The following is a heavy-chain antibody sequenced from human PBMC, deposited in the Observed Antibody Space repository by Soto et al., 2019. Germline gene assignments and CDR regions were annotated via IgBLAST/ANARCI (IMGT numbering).Heavy chain of an antibody. V-gene: IGHV3-23*01. J-gene: IGHJ5*02. CDR1: GFIFSDYA. D-gene: IGHD2-8*01. CDR3: AKDCTHFDL. CDR2: VRGNDDNA. Sequence: EVQLLESGGNLVQPGGSLRLSCAASGFIFSDYAMSWVRQAPGKGLEWVSLVRGNDDNAYYADSVKGRFTISRDNSRNTLYLQMNSLRAEDTAVYFCAKDCTHFDLWGQGTLVTVSS.